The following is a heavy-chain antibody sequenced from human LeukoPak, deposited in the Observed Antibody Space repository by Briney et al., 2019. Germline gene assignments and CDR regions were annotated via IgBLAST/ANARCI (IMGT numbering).Heavy chain of an antibody. CDR3: ARVSRLQQWLTTYYYYGMDV. J-gene: IGHJ6*02. V-gene: IGHV1-46*01. D-gene: IGHD6-19*01. Sequence: ASVKVSCKASGYTFTSYYMHWVRQAPGQGLEWMAIINPSGGSTSYAQKFQGRVTMTRDTSTSTVYMEPSSLRSEDTAVYYCARVSRLQQWLTTYYYYGMDVWGQGTTVTVSS. CDR1: GYTFTSYY. CDR2: INPSGGST.